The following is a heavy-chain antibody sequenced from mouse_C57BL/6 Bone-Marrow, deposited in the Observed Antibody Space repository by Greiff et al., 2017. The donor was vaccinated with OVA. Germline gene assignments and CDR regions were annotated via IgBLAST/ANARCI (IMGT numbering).Heavy chain of an antibody. CDR1: GFTFSSYA. J-gene: IGHJ3*01. CDR3: LKSFFAY. Sequence: EVKLMESGGGLVKPGGSLKLSCAASGFTFSSYAMSWVRQTPEKRLEWVATISDGGSYTYYPDNVKGRFTISRDNAKNNLYLQMSHLKSEDTAMYYCLKSFFAYWGQGTLVTVSA. V-gene: IGHV5-4*03. CDR2: ISDGGSYT.